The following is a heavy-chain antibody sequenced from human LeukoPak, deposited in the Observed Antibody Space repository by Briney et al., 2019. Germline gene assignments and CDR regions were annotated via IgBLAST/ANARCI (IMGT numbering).Heavy chain of an antibody. Sequence: KSGGSLRLSCAVSRFTFSSYAMSWVRQAPGKGLEWVSSISSSSSYIYYADSVKGRFTISRDNAKNSLYLQMNSLRAEDTAVYYCARDRGWLQYYFDYWGQGTLVTVSS. D-gene: IGHD5-24*01. CDR1: RFTFSSYA. J-gene: IGHJ4*02. CDR2: ISSSSSYI. V-gene: IGHV3-21*01. CDR3: ARDRGWLQYYFDY.